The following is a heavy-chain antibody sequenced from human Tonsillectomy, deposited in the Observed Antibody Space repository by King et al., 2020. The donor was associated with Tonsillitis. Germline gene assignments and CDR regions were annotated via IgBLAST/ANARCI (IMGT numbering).Heavy chain of an antibody. CDR1: GFTFSSYS. CDR3: ARDIYYGDYFTPGFDY. J-gene: IGHJ4*02. CDR2: IISSSSYI. D-gene: IGHD4-17*01. Sequence: VQLVESGGGLVKPGGSLRLSCAASGFTFSSYSMNWVRQAPGKGLEWVSSIISSSSYIHYADSVRGRFTISRDNAKNSRYLQMNSLRAEETAVYYCARDIYYGDYFTPGFDYWGQGTLVTVSS. V-gene: IGHV3-21*01.